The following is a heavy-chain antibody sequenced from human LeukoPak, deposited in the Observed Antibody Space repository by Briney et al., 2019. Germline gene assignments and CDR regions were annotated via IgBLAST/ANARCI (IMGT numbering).Heavy chain of an antibody. Sequence: GGSLRLSXAASGFTFSDYYMSWIRQAPGKGLEWVSYISSSGSTIYYADSVKGRFTISRDNAKNSLYLQMNSLRAEDTAVYYCARDYYYDSSGYPGYWGQGTLVTVSS. CDR2: ISSSGSTI. D-gene: IGHD3-22*01. CDR1: GFTFSDYY. CDR3: ARDYYYDSSGYPGY. V-gene: IGHV3-11*04. J-gene: IGHJ4*02.